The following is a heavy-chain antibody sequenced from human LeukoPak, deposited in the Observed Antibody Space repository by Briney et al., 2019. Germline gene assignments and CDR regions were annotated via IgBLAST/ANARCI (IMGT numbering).Heavy chain of an antibody. D-gene: IGHD6-13*01. J-gene: IGHJ4*02. V-gene: IGHV3-21*01. Sequence: GGSLRLSCAASGLTFSNAWMSWVRQAPGKGLEWVSSISSSSSYIYYADSVKGRFTISRDNAKNSLYLQMNSLRAEDTAVYYCARDMEQLVPYYWGQGTLVTVSS. CDR1: GLTFSNAW. CDR2: ISSSSSYI. CDR3: ARDMEQLVPYY.